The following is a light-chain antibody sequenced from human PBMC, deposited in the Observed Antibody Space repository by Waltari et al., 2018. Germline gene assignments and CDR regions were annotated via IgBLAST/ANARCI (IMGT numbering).Light chain of an antibody. CDR2: NVS. Sequence: QSALTQPASVSGSPGQSITISCNGTSSDIGNYNYVSWYQQYPGKAPKLMLDNVSDRPSWMSICFSGSKSGNTASLTISGLQAEDEADYYCSSYTTSSTWVFGGGTKLTVL. CDR1: SSDIGNYNY. J-gene: IGLJ3*02. CDR3: SSYTTSSTWV. V-gene: IGLV2-14*03.